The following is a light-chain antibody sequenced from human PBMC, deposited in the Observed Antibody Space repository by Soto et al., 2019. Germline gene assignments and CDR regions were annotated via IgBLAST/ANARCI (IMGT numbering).Light chain of an antibody. CDR3: QQYGRSPSEYT. J-gene: IGKJ2*01. V-gene: IGKV3-20*01. CDR1: QSVRSSH. CDR2: GAS. Sequence: EIVLTQSPGTLSLSPGERATFSCRASQSVRSSHLAWYQHKPGQAPRLLIYGASNRAIGIPDRFSGSGSGTDFTLTITRLEPEDFAVYYCQQYGRSPSEYTFGQGTKLEIK.